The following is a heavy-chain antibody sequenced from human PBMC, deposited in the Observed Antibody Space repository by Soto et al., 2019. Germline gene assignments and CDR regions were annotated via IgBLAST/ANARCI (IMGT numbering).Heavy chain of an antibody. D-gene: IGHD3-3*01. V-gene: IGHV1-24*01. Sequence: ASVKVSCKVSGYTLTELSMHWVRQAPGKGLEWMGGSDPEDGETIYAQKFQGRVTMTEDTSTDTAYMELSSLRSEDTAVYYCATDRRTIFGVVIIKSYGMDVWGQGTTVTVSS. CDR1: GYTLTELS. CDR3: ATDRRTIFGVVIIKSYGMDV. CDR2: SDPEDGET. J-gene: IGHJ6*02.